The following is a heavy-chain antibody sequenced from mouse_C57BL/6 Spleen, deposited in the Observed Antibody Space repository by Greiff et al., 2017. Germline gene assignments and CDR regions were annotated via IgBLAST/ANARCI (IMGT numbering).Heavy chain of an antibody. D-gene: IGHD1-1*01. CDR1: GYTFTSYT. CDR3: ARGAGSSLDY. Sequence: QVQLKESGAELARPGASVKMSCKASGYTFTSYTMHWVKQRPGQGLEWIGYINPSSGYTKYNQKFKDKATLTADKSSSTAYMQLSSLTSEDSAVYYCARGAGSSLDYWGQGTTLTVSS. J-gene: IGHJ2*01. V-gene: IGHV1-4*01. CDR2: INPSSGYT.